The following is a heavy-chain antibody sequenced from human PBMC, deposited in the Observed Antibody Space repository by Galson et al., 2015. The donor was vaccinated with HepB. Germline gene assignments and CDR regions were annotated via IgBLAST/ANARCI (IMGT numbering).Heavy chain of an antibody. J-gene: IGHJ6*02. CDR1: GGTFSSYA. CDR2: IIPILGIA. Sequence: SVKVSCKASGGTFSSYAISWVRQAPGQGLEWMGRIIPILGIANYAQKFQGRVTITADKSTNTAYMELSSLRSEDTAVYYCARVYGSGRVPLYYYYYGMDVWGQGTTVTVSS. V-gene: IGHV1-69*04. CDR3: ARVYGSGRVPLYYYYYGMDV. D-gene: IGHD3-10*01.